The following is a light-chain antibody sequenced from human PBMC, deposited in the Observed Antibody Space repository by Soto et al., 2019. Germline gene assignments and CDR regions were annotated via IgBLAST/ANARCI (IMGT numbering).Light chain of an antibody. Sequence: DIDMTISTYTRSAFVGDIVTMTWRASQSIVRLLAWYQQKPGKAPKLLIYDASSLEGGVPSRFSGTGSGTEFTLTISSLQPDDFATYYCQQYNSTSRTFGQGTKVEI. CDR3: QQYNSTSRT. CDR2: DAS. J-gene: IGKJ1*01. CDR1: QSIVRL. V-gene: IGKV1-5*01.